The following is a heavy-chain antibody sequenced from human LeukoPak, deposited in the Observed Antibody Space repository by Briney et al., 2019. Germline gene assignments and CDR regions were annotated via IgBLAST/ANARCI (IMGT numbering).Heavy chain of an antibody. V-gene: IGHV1-18*01. J-gene: IGHJ3*02. CDR2: ISGYNGNT. CDR3: ARDRIVGAEDDAFGI. D-gene: IGHD1-26*01. Sequence: ASVKVSCRASGYTFTSYGISWVRQAPGQGLEGMGWISGYNGNTNYAQKLQGRVTMTTDTSTSTAYMELRSLRSDDTAVYYCARDRIVGAEDDAFGIWGQGTMVTVSS. CDR1: GYTFTSYG.